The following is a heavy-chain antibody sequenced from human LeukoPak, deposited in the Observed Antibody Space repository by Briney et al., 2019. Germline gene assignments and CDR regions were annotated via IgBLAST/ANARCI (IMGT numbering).Heavy chain of an antibody. Sequence: GGSLRLSCAASGFTFSSYAMHWVRQAPGKGLEWGAVISYDGSNKYYADSVKGRFTISRDNSKNTLYLQMNSLRAEDTAVYYCARAGPSYYYDSSGYSEDFDYWGQGTLVTVSS. D-gene: IGHD3-22*01. V-gene: IGHV3-30-3*01. CDR1: GFTFSSYA. CDR2: ISYDGSNK. CDR3: ARAGPSYYYDSSGYSEDFDY. J-gene: IGHJ4*02.